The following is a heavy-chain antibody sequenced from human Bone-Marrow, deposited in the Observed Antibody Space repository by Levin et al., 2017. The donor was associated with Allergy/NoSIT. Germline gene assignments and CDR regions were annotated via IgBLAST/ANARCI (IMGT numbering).Heavy chain of an antibody. CDR2: VNPSEGST. CDR1: GYTFTKYY. CDR3: ARTGIFGYSSSWYGSFDI. Sequence: GESLKISCKASGYTFTKYYLHWVRQAPGQGLEWMGLVNPSEGSTSYAQRFQGRVTMTRDTSTSTVYMELSSLRSEDTAIYYCARTGIFGYSSSWYGSFDIWGQGTMVTVSS. V-gene: IGHV1-46*01. D-gene: IGHD6-13*01. J-gene: IGHJ3*02.